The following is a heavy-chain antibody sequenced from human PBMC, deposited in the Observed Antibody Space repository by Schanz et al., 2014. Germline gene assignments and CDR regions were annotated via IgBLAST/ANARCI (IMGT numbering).Heavy chain of an antibody. D-gene: IGHD3-22*01. CDR2: INPIGGST. CDR3: ARSNYYDNSDYYNSFDY. J-gene: IGHJ4*02. V-gene: IGHV1-46*01. Sequence: QVHLVQSGAEVHKPGASLKISCKASGYTFTNFFLHWVRQAPGQGLEWMGIINPIGGSTTYAQKFRGAVTLTTYTSTDTAYLELTSLRSEDTAVYYCARSNYYDNSDYYNSFDYWGQGTLVTVSS. CDR1: GYTFTNFF.